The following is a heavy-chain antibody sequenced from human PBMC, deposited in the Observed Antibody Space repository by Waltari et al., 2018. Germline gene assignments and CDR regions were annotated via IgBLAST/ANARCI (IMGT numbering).Heavy chain of an antibody. V-gene: IGHV3-33*06. J-gene: IGHJ4*02. CDR3: AKVGSTSPRGEFDY. Sequence: QVQLVESGGGVVQPGRSLSLSCAASGFTFSSYRMHWFRQAPGKGLEWVAVIWYDGSNKYYADSVKGRFTISRDNSKNTLYLQMNRLRAEDTAVDYCAKVGSTSPRGEFDYWGQGTLVTVSS. CDR1: GFTFSSYR. D-gene: IGHD2-2*01. CDR2: IWYDGSNK.